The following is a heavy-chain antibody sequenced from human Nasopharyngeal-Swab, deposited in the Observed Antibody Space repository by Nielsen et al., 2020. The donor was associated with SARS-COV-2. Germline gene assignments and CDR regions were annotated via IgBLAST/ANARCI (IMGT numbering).Heavy chain of an antibody. V-gene: IGHV3-21*01. CDR2: ISSSSSYI. Sequence: WIRQPPGKGLEWVSSISSSSSYIYYADSVKGRFTTSRDNAKNSLYLQMNSLRAEDTAVYYCARLLRVGYYYYMDVWAKGPRSPSP. D-gene: IGHD2-15*01. J-gene: IGHJ6*03. CDR3: ARLLRVGYYYYMDV.